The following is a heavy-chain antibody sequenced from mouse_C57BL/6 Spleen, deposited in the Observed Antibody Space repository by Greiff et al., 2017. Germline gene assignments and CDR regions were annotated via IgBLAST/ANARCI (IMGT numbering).Heavy chain of an antibody. CDR3: TPLAY. J-gene: IGHJ3*01. V-gene: IGHV1-5*01. CDR1: GYTFTSYW. Sequence: EVQLQQSGTVLARPGASVKMSCTTSGYTFTSYWMHWVKQRPGQGLEWIGAIYPGNSDTSYNQKFKGKAKLTAVTSASTAYMELSSLTNEDSAVYYCTPLAYWGQGTLVTVSA. CDR2: IYPGNSDT.